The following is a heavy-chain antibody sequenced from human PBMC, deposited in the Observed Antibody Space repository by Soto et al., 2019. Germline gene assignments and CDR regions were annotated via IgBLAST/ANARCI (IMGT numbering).Heavy chain of an antibody. Sequence: QVQLQESGPGLVKPSEILSLACTVSGGSISSYYWSWIRQPPGKGLEWIGYIYYSGSTNYNPSLKSRVTISVDTSKNQFSLKLSSVTAADTAVYYCARDKWGYSGYDASTPFDYWGQGTLVTVSS. V-gene: IGHV4-59*01. CDR1: GGSISSYY. CDR2: IYYSGST. J-gene: IGHJ4*02. D-gene: IGHD5-12*01. CDR3: ARDKWGYSGYDASTPFDY.